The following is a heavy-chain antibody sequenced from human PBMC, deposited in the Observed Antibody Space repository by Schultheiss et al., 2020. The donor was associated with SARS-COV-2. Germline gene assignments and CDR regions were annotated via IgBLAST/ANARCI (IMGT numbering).Heavy chain of an antibody. CDR2: INSDGSST. Sequence: GGSLRLSCAASGFTFSSYWMSWVRRAPGKGLVWVSRINSDGSSTSYADSVKGRFTISRDNSKNTLYLQMNSLRAEDTAVYYCAKGVKAAAGTGDYWGQGTLVTVSS. CDR3: AKGVKAAAGTGDY. D-gene: IGHD6-13*01. J-gene: IGHJ4*02. V-gene: IGHV3-74*01. CDR1: GFTFSSYW.